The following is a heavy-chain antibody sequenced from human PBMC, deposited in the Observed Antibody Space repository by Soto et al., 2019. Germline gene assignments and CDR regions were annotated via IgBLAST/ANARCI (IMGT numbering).Heavy chain of an antibody. Sequence: ASVKVSCKASGGTFSSYAISWVRQAPGQGLEWMGGIIPIFGTANYAQKFQGRVTITADESTSTAYMELSSLRSEDTAVYYCARGPDYGDYYYYGMDVWGQGTTVTVSS. CDR1: GGTFSSYA. V-gene: IGHV1-69*13. CDR3: ARGPDYGDYYYYGMDV. CDR2: IIPIFGTA. J-gene: IGHJ6*02. D-gene: IGHD4-17*01.